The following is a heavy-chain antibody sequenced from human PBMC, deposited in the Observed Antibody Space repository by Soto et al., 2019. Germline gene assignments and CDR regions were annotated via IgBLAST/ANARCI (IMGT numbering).Heavy chain of an antibody. V-gene: IGHV4-38-2*01. CDR3: ARSTNWNYWFDP. J-gene: IGHJ5*02. CDR1: ASSIINDYY. Sequence: PSETLSLTCAVSASSIINDYYWGWIRQPPGKGLEGIGSLYHSGSTYHNPTLKSRVTVSLDTSKHQFSLKLSSVPAASTAVYYCARSTNWNYWFDPWGQGTLVTVSS. CDR2: LYHSGST. D-gene: IGHD1-7*01.